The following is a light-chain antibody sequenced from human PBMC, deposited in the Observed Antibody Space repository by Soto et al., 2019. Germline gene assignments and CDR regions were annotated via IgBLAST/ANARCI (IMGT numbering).Light chain of an antibody. J-gene: IGKJ1*01. CDR3: QQYNSHALT. CDR1: QSISSW. Sequence: DIQMTQSPSTLSASVGDRVIITCRASQSISSWLAWYQQKPGKAPKFLIYDASSLESGVPSRFSDSGDGTEFTLTISSLQPDDFATYYCQQYNSHALTFGQGTKVEIK. CDR2: DAS. V-gene: IGKV1-5*01.